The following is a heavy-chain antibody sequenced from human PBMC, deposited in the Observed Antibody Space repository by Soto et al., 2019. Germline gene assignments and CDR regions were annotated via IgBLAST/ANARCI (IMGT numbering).Heavy chain of an antibody. D-gene: IGHD6-13*01. J-gene: IGHJ4*02. V-gene: IGHV3-23*01. CDR3: AKDIDMGAAGLFDY. Sequence: PGGSLRLSCAASGFTFSSYAMSWVRQAPGKGLEWVSAISGSGGSTYYADSVKGRFTISRDNSKNTLYLQMTSLRAEDTAVYYYAKDIDMGAAGLFDYWGQGTLVTVSS. CDR1: GFTFSSYA. CDR2: ISGSGGST.